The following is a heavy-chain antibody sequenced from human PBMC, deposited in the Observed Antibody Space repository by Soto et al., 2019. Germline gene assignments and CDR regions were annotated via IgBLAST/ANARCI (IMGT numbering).Heavy chain of an antibody. J-gene: IGHJ5*02. Sequence: QVQLVQSGAEVKKPGASVKVSCKVSGYTLNELAMHWVRQAPGKGLEWLGGFDPDETETIYEQHFKGRVTMTEDTSTDTVYMQLSSLRSEDTALYFGTTYHGDYNFDHWGQGTMVTVSS. CDR2: FDPDETET. CDR1: GYTLNELA. CDR3: TTYHGDYNFDH. D-gene: IGHD4-17*01. V-gene: IGHV1-24*01.